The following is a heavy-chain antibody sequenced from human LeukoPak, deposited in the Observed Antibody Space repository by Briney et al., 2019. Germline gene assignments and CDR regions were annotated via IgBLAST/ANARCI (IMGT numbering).Heavy chain of an antibody. CDR3: ARGGDTAMVTGSSPHAYYFDY. CDR2: IYYSGST. V-gene: IGHV4-59*12. J-gene: IGHJ4*02. Sequence: SETLSITCTVSGGSISSYYWSWIRQPPGKGLEWIGDIYYSGSTNYNPSLKSRVTISVDTSKNQFSLKLSSVTAADTAVYYCARGGDTAMVTGSSPHAYYFDYWGQGTLVTVSS. CDR1: GGSISSYY. D-gene: IGHD5-18*01.